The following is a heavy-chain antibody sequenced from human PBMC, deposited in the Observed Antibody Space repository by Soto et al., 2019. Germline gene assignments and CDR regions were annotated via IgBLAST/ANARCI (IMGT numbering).Heavy chain of an antibody. Sequence: SETLSLTCTVSGGSISSYYCSWIRQPPGKGLEWIGYIYYSGSTNYNPSLKSRVTISVDTSKNQFSLKLSSVTAADTAVYYCARVVAAASGAGFDYWGQGTLVTVSS. CDR1: GGSISSYY. D-gene: IGHD6-13*01. CDR2: IYYSGST. V-gene: IGHV4-59*01. J-gene: IGHJ4*02. CDR3: ARVVAAASGAGFDY.